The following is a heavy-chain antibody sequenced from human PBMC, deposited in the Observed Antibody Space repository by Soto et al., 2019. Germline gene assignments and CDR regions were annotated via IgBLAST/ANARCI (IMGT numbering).Heavy chain of an antibody. CDR1: GYTFTNHG. V-gene: IGHV1-18*04. CDR3: ARDRVAGIWGDAFDI. CDR2: INPYNANV. D-gene: IGHD3-16*01. J-gene: IGHJ3*02. Sequence: QVQLVQSGAEVKKPGASVKVSCKTSGYTFTNHGINWVRQAPGQGLEWMGWINPYNANVNYAQKIQGRGNMNPDTSTSPAYLELRSLTSDDTAVYYCARDRVAGIWGDAFDIWGQGTMVTVSS.